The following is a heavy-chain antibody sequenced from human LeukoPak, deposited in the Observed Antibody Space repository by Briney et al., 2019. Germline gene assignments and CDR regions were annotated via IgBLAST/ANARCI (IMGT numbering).Heavy chain of an antibody. CDR1: GFTFRSYA. J-gene: IGHJ5*02. CDR3: AKGARGDTVTSIVGLNWFDP. CDR2: ITYNSGTI. Sequence: GGSLRLSCAASGFTFRSYAMQWVRQAPGKGLEWVSYITYNSGTIFYADSVKGRFTISRDNSKNTLYLQMNSLRADDTAVYYCAKGARGDTVTSIVGLNWFDPWGQGTLVTVSS. V-gene: IGHV3-48*04. D-gene: IGHD4-17*01.